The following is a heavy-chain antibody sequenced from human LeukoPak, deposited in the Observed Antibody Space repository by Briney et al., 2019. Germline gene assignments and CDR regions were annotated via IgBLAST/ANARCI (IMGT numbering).Heavy chain of an antibody. Sequence: PGGSLRLSCAASGFTFSSYGMHWVRQAPGKGLEWVAFIRYDGSNKYYADSVKGRFTISRDNSKNTLYLQMNSLGAEDTAVYYCAKDQIVVVPAAHKVNWFDPWGQGTLVTVSS. J-gene: IGHJ5*02. V-gene: IGHV3-30*02. CDR2: IRYDGSNK. CDR1: GFTFSSYG. D-gene: IGHD2-2*01. CDR3: AKDQIVVVPAAHKVNWFDP.